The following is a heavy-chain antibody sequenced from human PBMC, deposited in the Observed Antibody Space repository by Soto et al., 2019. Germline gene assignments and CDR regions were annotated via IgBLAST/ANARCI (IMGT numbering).Heavy chain of an antibody. D-gene: IGHD2-2*01. Sequence: QVQLVESGGGVVQPGRSLRVSCAASEFTFSNYGMHWVRQAPGEGLEWVAAISHDGSNKYYADSVKGRFTISRDNSKNMLYLEMNSLRGEDTAVYYCAKEGRGSSTSCSRCYGLDVWGQGTTVTVSS. V-gene: IGHV3-30*18. J-gene: IGHJ6*02. CDR1: EFTFSNYG. CDR2: ISHDGSNK. CDR3: AKEGRGSSTSCSRCYGLDV.